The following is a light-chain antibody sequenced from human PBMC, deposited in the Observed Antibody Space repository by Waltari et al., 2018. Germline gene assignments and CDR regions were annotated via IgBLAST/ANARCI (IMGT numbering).Light chain of an antibody. CDR1: SSDVGSYNL. J-gene: IGLJ2*01. V-gene: IGLV2-23*02. CDR3: CSYAGSRGV. CDR2: EVS. Sequence: QSALTQPASVSGSPGQSITISCTGTSSDVGSYNLVSWYQQHPGKAPKLMIYEVSKRPSGVSNRFSGSKSGNTASLTISGLQAEDEADYYCCSYAGSRGVLGGGTKLTVL.